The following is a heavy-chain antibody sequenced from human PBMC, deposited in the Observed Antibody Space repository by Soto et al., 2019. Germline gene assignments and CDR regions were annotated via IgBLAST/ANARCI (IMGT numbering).Heavy chain of an antibody. Sequence: QVQLVQSGAEEKKPGASVKVSCKASGYTFTSHAMHWVRQAPGQRLEWMGWINAGNGNTKSSQKFQGRVTTTTDTSXXAAYMALSSLRSEDTAVYYCARDAIAAAGTSWFDPWGQGTLVTVSS. V-gene: IGHV1-3*05. J-gene: IGHJ5*02. CDR1: GYTFTSHA. D-gene: IGHD6-13*01. CDR3: ARDAIAAAGTSWFDP. CDR2: INAGNGNT.